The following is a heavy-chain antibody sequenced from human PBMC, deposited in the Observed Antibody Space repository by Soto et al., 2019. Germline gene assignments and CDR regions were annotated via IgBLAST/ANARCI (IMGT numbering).Heavy chain of an antibody. CDR3: ARDRLATPGEIDY. V-gene: IGHV3-21*01. CDR1: GFTFSSYS. D-gene: IGHD3-16*01. Sequence: PGWSLRLSCAASGFTFSSYSMNWVRQAPGKGLEWVSSISSSSSYIYYADSVKGRFTISRENAKNSLYLQMNSLRAEDTAVYYCARDRLATPGEIDYWGQGTLVTVS. J-gene: IGHJ4*02. CDR2: ISSSSSYI.